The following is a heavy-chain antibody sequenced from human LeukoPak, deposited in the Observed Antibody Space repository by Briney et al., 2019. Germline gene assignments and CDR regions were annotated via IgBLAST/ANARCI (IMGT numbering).Heavy chain of an antibody. J-gene: IGHJ6*02. CDR3: ARALVVVPADYYYYGMDV. V-gene: IGHV3-30-3*01. CDR1: GFTFSSYA. CDR2: ISYDGSNK. D-gene: IGHD2-2*01. Sequence: PGGSLRLSCAASGFTFSSYAMHWVRQAPGKGLEWEAVISYDGSNKYYADSVKGRFTISRDNSKNTLYLQMNSLRAEDTAVYYCARALVVVPADYYYYGMDVWGQGTTVTVSS.